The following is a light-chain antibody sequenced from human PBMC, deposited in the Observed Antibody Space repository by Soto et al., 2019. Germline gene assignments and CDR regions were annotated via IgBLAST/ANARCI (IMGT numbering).Light chain of an antibody. J-gene: IGKJ1*01. CDR1: QSVSSS. CDR3: QQYNNWWT. Sequence: EIVMTQSPATLSVSPGERATLSRRASQSVSSSLAWYQQKPGQAPRLLIYGASTRATGIPARFSGSGSGTDFTLTISSLQSEDFAVYYCQQYNNWWTFGQGTKVEIK. CDR2: GAS. V-gene: IGKV3-15*01.